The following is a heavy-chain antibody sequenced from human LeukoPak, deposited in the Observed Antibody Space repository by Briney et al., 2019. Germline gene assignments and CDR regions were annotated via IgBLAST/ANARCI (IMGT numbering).Heavy chain of an antibody. CDR2: ISYDGSNK. CDR3: ARGAYFDWLEAFDI. D-gene: IGHD3-9*01. CDR1: GFTFSSYA. Sequence: GGSLRLSCAASGFTFSSYAMHWVRQAPGKGLEWVAVISYDGSNKYYADSMKGRFTISRDNSKNTLYLQMNSLRAEDTAVYYCARGAYFDWLEAFDIWGQGTMVTVSS. J-gene: IGHJ3*02. V-gene: IGHV3-30*04.